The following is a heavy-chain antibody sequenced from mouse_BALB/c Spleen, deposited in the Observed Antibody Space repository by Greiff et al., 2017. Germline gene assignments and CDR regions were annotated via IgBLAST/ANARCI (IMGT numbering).Heavy chain of an antibody. D-gene: IGHD1-2*01. J-gene: IGHJ2*01. CDR2: IRLKSNNYAT. CDR1: GFTFSNYW. CDR3: TRNHYYGYDY. Sequence: EVKLMESGGGLVQPGGSMKLSCVASGFTFSNYWMNWVRQSPEKGLEWVAEIRLKSNNYATHYAESVKGRFTISRDDSKSSVYLQMNNLRAEDTGIYYCTRNHYYGYDYWGQGTTLTVSS. V-gene: IGHV6-6*02.